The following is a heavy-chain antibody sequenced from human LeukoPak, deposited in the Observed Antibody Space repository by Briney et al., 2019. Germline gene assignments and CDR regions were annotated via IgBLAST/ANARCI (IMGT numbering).Heavy chain of an antibody. J-gene: IGHJ4*02. CDR1: GFTFTNYW. D-gene: IGHD6-13*01. CDR2: IKQDGSEK. Sequence: GGSLRLSCAASGFTFTNYWMSWIRQAPGTGLEWVANIKQDGSEKYYVDSVRGRFTITRDNAKNSLYLQMNSLRAEDTAVYYCARGGTSGYSSSLHFWGGNYYFDYWGQGTLVTVSS. V-gene: IGHV3-7*01. CDR3: ARGGTSGYSSSLHFWGGNYYFDY.